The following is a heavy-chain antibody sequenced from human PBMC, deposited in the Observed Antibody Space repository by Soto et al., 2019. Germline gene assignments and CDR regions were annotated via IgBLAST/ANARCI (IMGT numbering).Heavy chain of an antibody. CDR1: GFTFSSYG. J-gene: IGHJ6*02. CDR3: AKDQSDYSNYNYYYYYGMDV. D-gene: IGHD4-4*01. V-gene: IGHV3-30*18. Sequence: GGSLRLSCAASGFTFSSYGMHWVRQAPGKGLEWVAVISYDGSNKYYADSVKGRFTISRDNSKNTLYLQMNSLRAEDTAVYYCAKDQSDYSNYNYYYYYGMDVWGQGTTVTVSS. CDR2: ISYDGSNK.